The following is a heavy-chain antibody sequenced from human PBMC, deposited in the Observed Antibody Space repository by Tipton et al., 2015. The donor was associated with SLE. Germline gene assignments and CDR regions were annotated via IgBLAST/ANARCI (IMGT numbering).Heavy chain of an antibody. CDR2: IKQDGSEK. CDR1: GFTFSRYW. Sequence: LSLTCAASGFTFSRYWMIWVRPAPGKGLEWVANIKQDGSEKYYVDSVKVRFTISRDNAKTSLYLQMNSLRAEDTAVYYCARDQRGGSWGAFDIWGQGTMGTVYS. D-gene: IGHD2-15*01. CDR3: ARDQRGGSWGAFDI. J-gene: IGHJ3*02. V-gene: IGHV3-7*01.